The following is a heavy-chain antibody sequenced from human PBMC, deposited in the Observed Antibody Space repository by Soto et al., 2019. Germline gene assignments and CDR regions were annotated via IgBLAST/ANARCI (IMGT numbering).Heavy chain of an antibody. CDR1: GGSISSYY. V-gene: IGHV4-59*12. Sequence: QVQLQESGPGLVKPSETLSLTCTVSGGSISSYYWSWIRQPPGKGLEWIGYIYYSGSTNNNPSLKSRVTIAVDTSKNQSTLKLSSVTAADTAVYYCARGWGGAFDFWGQGTMVTVSS. J-gene: IGHJ3*01. CDR2: IYYSGST. CDR3: ARGWGGAFDF. D-gene: IGHD3-10*01.